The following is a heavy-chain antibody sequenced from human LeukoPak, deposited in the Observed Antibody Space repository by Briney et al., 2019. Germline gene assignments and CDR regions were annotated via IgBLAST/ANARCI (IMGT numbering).Heavy chain of an antibody. D-gene: IGHD3-10*01. Sequence: SETLSLTCTVSGGSISSGPYYWSWIRQPAGKGLEWIGRIYTSGSTNYNPSLKSRVTISVDTSKNQFSLKLSSVTAADTAVYYCARLRDSFMVRGVIGWFDPWGQGTLVTVSS. CDR3: ARLRDSFMVRGVIGWFDP. CDR1: GGSISSGPYY. J-gene: IGHJ5*02. V-gene: IGHV4-61*02. CDR2: IYTSGST.